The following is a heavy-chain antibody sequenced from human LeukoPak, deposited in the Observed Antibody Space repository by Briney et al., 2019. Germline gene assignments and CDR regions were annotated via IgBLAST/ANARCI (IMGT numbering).Heavy chain of an antibody. CDR3: ARAPTFSGWFDY. D-gene: IGHD6-19*01. CDR2: TSTDENIK. Sequence: GGSLRLSCAASGFTFSSYGMSWVRQAPGKGLEGVAVTSTDENIKLYADSVKGRFTISRDNAKNSLYLQMNSLRVEDTAVYYCARAPTFSGWFDYWGQGTLVTVSS. V-gene: IGHV3-30*03. CDR1: GFTFSSYG. J-gene: IGHJ4*02.